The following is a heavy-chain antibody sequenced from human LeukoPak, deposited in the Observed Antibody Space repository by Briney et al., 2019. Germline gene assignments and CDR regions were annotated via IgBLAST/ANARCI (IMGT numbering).Heavy chain of an antibody. Sequence: ASVKVSCKAAGYTFTGYYMHWVRQAPGQGLEWMGWINPNSGGTNYAQKFQGRVTMTRDTSISTAYMELSRLRSDDTAVYYCARVRPRIPAGIDWSSHVLDPWGQGTLVTVSS. J-gene: IGHJ5*02. CDR1: GYTFTGYY. CDR3: ARVRPRIPAGIDWSSHVLDP. D-gene: IGHD6-25*01. CDR2: INPNSGGT. V-gene: IGHV1-2*02.